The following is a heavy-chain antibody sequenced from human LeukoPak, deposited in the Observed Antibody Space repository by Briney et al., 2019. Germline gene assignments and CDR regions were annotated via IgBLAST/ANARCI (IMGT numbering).Heavy chain of an antibody. V-gene: IGHV3-48*03. D-gene: IGHD3-3*01. CDR1: GFTFSTYV. Sequence: GRSLRLSCAASGFTFSTYVMHWVRQAPGKGLEWVSYISSSGSTIYYADSVKGRFTISRDNAKNSLYLQMNSLRAEDTAIYYCAKEHDLWHEEGNWFDTWGQGVLVTVSS. J-gene: IGHJ5*02. CDR3: AKEHDLWHEEGNWFDT. CDR2: ISSSGSTI.